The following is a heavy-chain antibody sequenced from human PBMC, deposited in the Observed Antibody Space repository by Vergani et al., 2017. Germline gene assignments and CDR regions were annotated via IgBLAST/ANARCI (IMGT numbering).Heavy chain of an antibody. J-gene: IGHJ6*02. CDR1: GGSFSGYY. CDR2: INHSGST. V-gene: IGHV4-34*01. D-gene: IGHD6-19*01. CDR3: ARGSGWYYYYGMDV. Sequence: QVQLQQWGAGLLKPSETLCLTCAVYGGSFSGYYWSWIRQPPGKGLEWIGEINHSGSTNYNPSLKSRVTISVDTSKNQFSLKLSSVTAADTAVYYCARGSGWYYYYGMDVWGQGTTVTVSS.